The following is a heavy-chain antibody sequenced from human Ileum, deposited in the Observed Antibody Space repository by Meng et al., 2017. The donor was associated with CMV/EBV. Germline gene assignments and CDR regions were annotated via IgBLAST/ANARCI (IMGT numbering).Heavy chain of an antibody. D-gene: IGHD3-3*01. V-gene: IGHV3-7*01. J-gene: IGHJ6*02. CDR1: GFTFSSYW. Sequence: GGSLRLSCAASGFTFSSYWMSWVRQAPGKGLEWVANIKQDGSEKYYVDSVKGRFTSSRDNAKNSLYLQMNSLRAEDTAVYYCARDNSGAGYDFWSGYYTYYYGMDVWGQGTMVTVSS. CDR3: ARDNSGAGYDFWSGYYTYYYGMDV. CDR2: IKQDGSEK.